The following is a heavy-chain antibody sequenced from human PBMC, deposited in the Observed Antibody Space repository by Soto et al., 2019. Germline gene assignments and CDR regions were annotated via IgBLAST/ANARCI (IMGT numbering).Heavy chain of an antibody. J-gene: IGHJ6*03. CDR3: ARRARPDFYYMDV. CDR2: ISSNGVGT. Sequence: EVQLAESGGGLAQPGGSLRLSCAASGFTLSGYAMDWVRQAPGKGLGYVSGISSNGVGTYYANSVKGRFTISRDNSKNTVYLQMGSLRPEDMAVYYCARRARPDFYYMDVWGKGTTVTVSS. CDR1: GFTLSGYA. D-gene: IGHD6-6*01. V-gene: IGHV3-64*01.